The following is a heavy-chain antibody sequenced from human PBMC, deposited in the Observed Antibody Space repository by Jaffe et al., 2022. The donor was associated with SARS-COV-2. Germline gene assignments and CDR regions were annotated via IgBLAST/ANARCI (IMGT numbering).Heavy chain of an antibody. J-gene: IGHJ6*02. CDR1: GFTFSSYE. Sequence: EVQLVESGGGLVQPGGSLRLSCAASGFTFSSYEMNWVRQAPGKGLEWVSYISSSGSTIYYADSVKGRFTISRDNAKNSLYLQMNSLRAEDTAVYYCARGYVDTAMGAVPYYYYGMDVWGQGTTVTVSS. D-gene: IGHD5-18*01. V-gene: IGHV3-48*03. CDR3: ARGYVDTAMGAVPYYYYGMDV. CDR2: ISSSGSTI.